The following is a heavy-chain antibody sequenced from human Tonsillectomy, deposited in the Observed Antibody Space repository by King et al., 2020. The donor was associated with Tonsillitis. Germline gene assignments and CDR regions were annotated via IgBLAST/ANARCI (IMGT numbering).Heavy chain of an antibody. V-gene: IGHV3-21*01. CDR2: LTSTGTYI. Sequence: VQLVESGGGLVKPGGSLRLSCVASGFTFSKYTMTWVRQAPGKGLEWVSSLTSTGTYIYYAESVKGRFTISRDNTKNSLYLQMNSLRAADTAVYYCARDDCSTTSGYGRGNNGMDVWGQGTTVIVSS. CDR1: GFTFSKYT. CDR3: ARDDCSTTSGYGRGNNGMDV. D-gene: IGHD2-2*01. J-gene: IGHJ6*02.